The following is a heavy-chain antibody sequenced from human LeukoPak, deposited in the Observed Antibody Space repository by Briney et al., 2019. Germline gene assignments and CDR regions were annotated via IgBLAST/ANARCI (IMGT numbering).Heavy chain of an antibody. V-gene: IGHV1-3*01. CDR3: ARDPDAGTFDY. D-gene: IGHD6-13*01. J-gene: IGHJ4*02. CDR1: GYTFTSYA. CDR2: INAGNGNT. Sequence: GASVKVSCKASGYTFTSYAMHWVRQAPGQRLEWMGWINAGNGNTKYSQKFQGRVTITRDTSASTAYMELSSLRSEDTAVYYRARDPDAGTFDYWGQGTLVTVSS.